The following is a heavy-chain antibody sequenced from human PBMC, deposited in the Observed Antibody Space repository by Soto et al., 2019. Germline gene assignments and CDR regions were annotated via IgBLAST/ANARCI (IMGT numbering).Heavy chain of an antibody. J-gene: IGHJ3*01. V-gene: IGHV3-48*01. CDR1: XCSXRNYG. CDR2: IVIGTSPK. CDR3: ASDHLSYNDISGRPLNAFDV. Sequence: GGWLRRSCAAXXCSXRNYGXNWVXXXXXXXXXXLSYIVIGTSPKYYAYSVNGRFTISRDNAKNSLYLQMNSLRAEATAVYYCASDHLSYNDISGRPLNAFDVWGQGTMVTV. D-gene: IGHD3-22*01.